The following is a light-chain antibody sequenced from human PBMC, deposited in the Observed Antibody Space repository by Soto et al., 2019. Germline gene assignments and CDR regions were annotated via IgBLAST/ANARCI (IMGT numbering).Light chain of an antibody. CDR2: GAS. V-gene: IGKV1-5*01. J-gene: IGKJ1*01. CDR3: QEYNSYS. CDR1: QSISGF. Sequence: HLTHSASSLSASVGDRVTITCRASQSISGFLSWYQQQPGKDPNLVIFGASNLKSGVPSRCSGSGSGTEFTLTISSLQPDDFATYYCQEYNSYSFGQGTKVDIK.